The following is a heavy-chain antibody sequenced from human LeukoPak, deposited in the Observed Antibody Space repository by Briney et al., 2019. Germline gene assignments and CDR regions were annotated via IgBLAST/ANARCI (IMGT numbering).Heavy chain of an antibody. V-gene: IGHV4-39*07. CDR3: AVRYDSSGSDAFDI. CDR2: IYYSGST. Sequence: SETLSLTCTVSGGSISSSNYYWGWIRQPPGKGLEWIGSIYYSGSTYDNPSLKSRVTISVDTSKNQFSLKLSSVTAADTAVYYCAVRYDSSGSDAFDIWGQGTMVTVSS. D-gene: IGHD3-22*01. CDR1: GGSISSSNYY. J-gene: IGHJ3*02.